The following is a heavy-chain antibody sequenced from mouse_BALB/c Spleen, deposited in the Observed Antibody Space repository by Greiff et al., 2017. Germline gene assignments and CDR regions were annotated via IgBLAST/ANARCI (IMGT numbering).Heavy chain of an antibody. J-gene: IGHJ3*01. D-gene: IGHD2-3*01. CDR2: IWAGGST. CDR1: GFSLTSYG. Sequence: QVQLKESGPGLVAPSQSLSITCTVSGFSLTSYGVHWVRQPPGKGLEWLGVIWAGGSTNYNSALMSRLSISKDNSKSQVFLKMNSLQTDDTAIYYFARDPGGYDGYPFAYWGQGTLVTVSA. CDR3: ARDPGGYDGYPFAY. V-gene: IGHV2-9*02.